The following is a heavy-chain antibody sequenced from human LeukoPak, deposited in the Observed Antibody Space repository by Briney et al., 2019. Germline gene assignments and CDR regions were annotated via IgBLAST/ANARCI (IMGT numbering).Heavy chain of an antibody. J-gene: IGHJ4*02. V-gene: IGHV3-30-3*01. CDR3: ARVGNVTHDFWSGYSYYFDY. D-gene: IGHD3-3*01. CDR1: GFTFSSYA. CDR2: ISYDGSNK. Sequence: GGSLRLSCAASGFTFSSYAMHWVRQAPGKGLEWVAVISYDGSNKYYADSVKGRFTISRDNSKNTLYLQMNSLRAEDTAVYYCARVGNVTHDFWSGYSYYFDYWGQGTLVTVSS.